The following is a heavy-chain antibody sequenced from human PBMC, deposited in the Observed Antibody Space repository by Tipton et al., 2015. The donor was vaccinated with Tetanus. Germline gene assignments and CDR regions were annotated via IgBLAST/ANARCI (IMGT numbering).Heavy chain of an antibody. CDR1: GGSISSSSYY. J-gene: IGHJ6*02. V-gene: IGHV4-39*01. CDR3: ARHRLTGDTEYGMDV. CDR2: IYYSGST. Sequence: TLSLTCTVSGGSISSSSYYWGWIRQPPGKGLEWIGSIYYSGSTYYNPSLKSRVTISVDTSKNQFSLKLSSVTAADTAVYYCARHRLTGDTEYGMDVWGQGTTVNVSS. D-gene: IGHD5-18*01.